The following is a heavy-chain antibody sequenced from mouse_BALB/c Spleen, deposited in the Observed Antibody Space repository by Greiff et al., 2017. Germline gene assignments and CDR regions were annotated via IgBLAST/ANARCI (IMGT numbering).Heavy chain of an antibody. CDR3: ARSGIYDYDGY. Sequence: VQLQESAAELARPGASVKMSCKASGYTFTSYTMHWVKQRPGQGLEWIGYINPSSGYTEYNQKFKDKTTLTADKSSSTAYMQLSSLTSEDSAVYYCARSGIYDYDGYWGRGTTLTVSS. J-gene: IGHJ2*01. V-gene: IGHV1-4*02. CDR2: INPSSGYT. CDR1: GYTFTSYT. D-gene: IGHD2-4*01.